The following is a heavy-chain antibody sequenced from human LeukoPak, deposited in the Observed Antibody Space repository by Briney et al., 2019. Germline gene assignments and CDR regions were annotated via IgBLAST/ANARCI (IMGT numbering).Heavy chain of an antibody. Sequence: GGSLRLSCAASGVTFSSYEKNWVRQAPGKGLEWVSIIFGNGDTTYYADSVKGRFTVSRDNSKDTLYLQMNDLRPDDTAIYYCAKRNTMVRGGPCFDYWGQGLLVTVSS. V-gene: IGHV3-23*01. CDR3: AKRNTMVRGGPCFDY. CDR2: IFGNGDTT. D-gene: IGHD3-10*01. J-gene: IGHJ4*02. CDR1: GVTFSSYE.